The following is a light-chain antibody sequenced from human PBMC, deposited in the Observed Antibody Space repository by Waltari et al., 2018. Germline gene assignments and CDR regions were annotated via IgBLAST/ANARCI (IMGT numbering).Light chain of an antibody. V-gene: IGKV1-5*03. CDR2: KAS. J-gene: IGKJ1*01. CDR1: QSISSW. CDR3: QQYKSYPWA. Sequence: DIQMTQSPSTLSASVGDRVTITCRASQSISSWLAWYQQKSGKATKLLIYKASSLESGGPSKFSGSGSWTEFTLAISILQPDDFATYYCQQYKSYPWAFGQGTKVEIK.